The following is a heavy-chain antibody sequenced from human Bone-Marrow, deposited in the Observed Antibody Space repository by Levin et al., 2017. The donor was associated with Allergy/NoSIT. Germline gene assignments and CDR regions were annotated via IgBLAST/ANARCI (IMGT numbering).Heavy chain of an antibody. CDR1: GYTFTGYY. CDR3: ARDWSSGWLHY. D-gene: IGHD6-19*01. Sequence: GESLKISCKASGYTFTGYYMHWVRQAPGQGLEWMGWINPNSGGTNYAQKFQGRVTMTRDTSISTAYMELSRLRSDDTAVYYCARDWSSGWLHYWGQGTLVTVSS. CDR2: INPNSGGT. J-gene: IGHJ4*02. V-gene: IGHV1-2*02.